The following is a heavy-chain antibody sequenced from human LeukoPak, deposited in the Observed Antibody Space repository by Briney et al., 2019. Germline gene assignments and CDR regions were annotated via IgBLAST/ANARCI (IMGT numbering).Heavy chain of an antibody. CDR1: GFTFSDSA. CDR2: IRSKAGNYAT. CDR3: TGGTTVTTLDY. J-gene: IGHJ4*02. D-gene: IGHD4-17*01. Sequence: PGGSLRLSCAASGFTFSDSAMHWVRQASGKGREWVGRIRSKAGNYATEYTASVKGRFTISRDDSKKTAYLQMNSLKTEDTAVYYCTGGTTVTTLDYWGQGTLVTVSS. V-gene: IGHV3-73*01.